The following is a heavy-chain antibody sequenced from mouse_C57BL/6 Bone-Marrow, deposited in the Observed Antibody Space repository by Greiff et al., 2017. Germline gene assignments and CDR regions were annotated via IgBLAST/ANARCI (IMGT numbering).Heavy chain of an antibody. CDR1: GFSLTSYA. J-gene: IGHJ2*01. D-gene: IGHD1-1*01. V-gene: IGHV2-9-1*01. CDR3: ARNPYYGSVYFDY. Sequence: QVQLQQSGPGLVAPSQSLSITCTVSGFSLTSYAISWVRQPPGQGLEWLVVIWTGGGTNYNSALKSRMSISKDNSKSQVFLKMNSLQTDDTARYDCARNPYYGSVYFDYWGQGTTLTVSS. CDR2: IWTGGGT.